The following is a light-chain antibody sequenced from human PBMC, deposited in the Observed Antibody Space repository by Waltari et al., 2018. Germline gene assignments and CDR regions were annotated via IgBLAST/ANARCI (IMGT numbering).Light chain of an antibody. V-gene: IGLV10-54*04. CDR1: SNDVGDLG. CDR2: RNN. J-gene: IGLJ1*01. Sequence: QAGLTQPPSVSRGLSQTATLTCTGNSNDVGDLGAAWLQQRPGRPPKLLSYRNNNRPSGISERISASRSGNTASLTITGLQPEDEAYYYCSSWDRRFPGYIFGTGTKVTVL. CDR3: SSWDRRFPGYI.